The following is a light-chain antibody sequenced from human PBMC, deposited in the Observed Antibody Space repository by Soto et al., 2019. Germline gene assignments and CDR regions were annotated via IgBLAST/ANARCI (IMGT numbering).Light chain of an antibody. V-gene: IGLV2-14*01. CDR2: DVS. CDR3: SSYTTSRTLV. J-gene: IGLJ2*01. CDR1: SKDVGAYNY. Sequence: QSALTQPASVSGSPGQSITISCTGTSKDVGAYNYVSWYQQHPGKAHKLMIYDVSDRPSGVSNRFSGSKSGNTASLTISGLQAEDEADYYCSSYTTSRTLVFGGGTKLTVL.